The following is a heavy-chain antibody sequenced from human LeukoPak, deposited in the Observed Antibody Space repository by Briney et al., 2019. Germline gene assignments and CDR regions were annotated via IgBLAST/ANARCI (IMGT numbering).Heavy chain of an antibody. J-gene: IGHJ4*02. D-gene: IGHD3-9*01. CDR3: ARVGRRYFDWLPPDLPY. CDR2: MNPNSGNT. Sequence: GASVKVSCKASGFTFTSHDFNWVRQATGQGLEWMGWMNPNSGNTGYAQKFQGRVTITRDTSASTAYMELSSLRSEDTAVYYCARVGRRYFDWLPPDLPYWGQGTLVTVSS. CDR1: GFTFTSHD. V-gene: IGHV1-8*01.